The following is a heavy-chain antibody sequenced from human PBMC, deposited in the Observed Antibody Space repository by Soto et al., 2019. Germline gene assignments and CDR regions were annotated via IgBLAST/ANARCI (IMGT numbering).Heavy chain of an antibody. D-gene: IGHD2-15*01. CDR1: GFTFSSYG. V-gene: IGHV3-33*01. CDR2: IWYDGSNK. CDR3: ARETDCSGGSCYYFDY. Sequence: GGSLRLSCAASGFTFSSYGMHWVRQAPDKGLEWVAVIWYDGSNKYYADSVKGRFTISRDNSKNTLYLQMNSLRAEDTAVYYCARETDCSGGSCYYFDYWGQGTLVTVSS. J-gene: IGHJ4*02.